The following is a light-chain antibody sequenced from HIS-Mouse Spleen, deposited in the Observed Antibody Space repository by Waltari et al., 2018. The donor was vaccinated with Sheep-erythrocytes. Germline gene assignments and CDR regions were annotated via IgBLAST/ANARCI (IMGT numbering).Light chain of an antibody. CDR2: EVS. J-gene: IGLJ3*02. V-gene: IGLV2-8*01. Sequence: QSALTQPPSPSGSPGQSVTIPCTGTSSDVGGHNSVSWYHQHPGKAPKLMIYEVSERPSGGPDRFSGSKSGNTASLTVSGLQAEDEADYYCSSYAGSNNWVFGGGTKLTVL. CDR3: SSYAGSNNWV. CDR1: SSDVGGHNS.